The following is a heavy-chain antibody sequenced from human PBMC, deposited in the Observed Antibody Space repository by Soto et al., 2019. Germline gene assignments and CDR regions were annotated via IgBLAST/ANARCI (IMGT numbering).Heavy chain of an antibody. CDR2: ISGSSSYI. Sequence: SLRLSCAASGFTFSSYAVSWVRQAPGKGLEWVSAISGSSSYIYYADSVKGRFTISRDNAKNSLYLQMNSLRAEDTAVYYCARDSWEASGYYYMDVWGKGTTVTVSS. J-gene: IGHJ6*03. V-gene: IGHV3-21*01. CDR3: ARDSWEASGYYYMDV. D-gene: IGHD1-26*01. CDR1: GFTFSSYA.